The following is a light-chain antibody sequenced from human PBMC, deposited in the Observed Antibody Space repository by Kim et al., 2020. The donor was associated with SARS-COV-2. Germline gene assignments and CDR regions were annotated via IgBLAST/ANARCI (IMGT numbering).Light chain of an antibody. CDR2: AAS. CDR3: QQYNSDPTT. Sequence: DIQMTQSPSSLSASVGDRVTITCRASRGISTWLAWYRQKPEKAPKSLIYAASSLHSGVPSRFSASGSGTDFTLTISSLQPEDSATYYCQQYNSDPTTFGGGTKVDIK. CDR1: RGISTW. J-gene: IGKJ4*01. V-gene: IGKV1D-16*01.